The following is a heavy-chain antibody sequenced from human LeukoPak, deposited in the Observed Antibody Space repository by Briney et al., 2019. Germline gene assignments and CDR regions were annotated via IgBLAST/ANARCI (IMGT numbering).Heavy chain of an antibody. Sequence: SETLSLTCTVSGGSISSDDYYWSWIRQPPGKGLEWIGHITYSGSTDYSPSLRSRVTMSVDTSKNQFSLKLNSVTTAETAMYFCARGGVGGYDYFDSWGQGTLVAVSS. CDR3: ARGGVGGYDYFDS. V-gene: IGHV4-30-4*01. CDR2: ITYSGST. D-gene: IGHD5-12*01. J-gene: IGHJ4*02. CDR1: GGSISSDDYY.